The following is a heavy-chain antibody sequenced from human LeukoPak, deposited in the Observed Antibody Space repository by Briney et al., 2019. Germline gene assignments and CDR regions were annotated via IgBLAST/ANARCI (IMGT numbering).Heavy chain of an antibody. J-gene: IGHJ6*03. V-gene: IGHV1-8*01. D-gene: IGHD5-12*01. CDR1: GYTFTSYD. CDR3: ARGRGYSGYDTYYYYYMDV. CDR2: MNPNSGNT. Sequence: ASVKVSCKASGYTFTSYDINWVRQATGQGLEWMGWMNPNSGNTGYAQKFQGRVTMTRNTSISTAYMELSSLRSEDTAVYYCARGRGYSGYDTYYYYYMDVWGKGTTVTISS.